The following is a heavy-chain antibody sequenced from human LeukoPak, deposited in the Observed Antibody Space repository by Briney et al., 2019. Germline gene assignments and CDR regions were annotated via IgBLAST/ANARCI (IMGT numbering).Heavy chain of an antibody. J-gene: IGHJ3*02. D-gene: IGHD6-13*01. CDR1: GGSISSYY. CDR3: ARNPATGYSSSRGAFDI. Sequence: PSETLSLTCTVSGGSISSYYWSWIRQPAGKGLEWIERIYTSGSTNYNPSLKSRVTMSVDTSKNQFSLKLSSVTAADTAVYYCARNPATGYSSSRGAFDIWGQGTMVTVSS. CDR2: IYTSGST. V-gene: IGHV4-4*07.